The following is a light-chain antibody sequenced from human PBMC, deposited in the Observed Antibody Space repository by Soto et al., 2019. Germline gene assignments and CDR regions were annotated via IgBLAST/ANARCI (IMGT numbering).Light chain of an antibody. V-gene: IGLV2-23*01. CDR3: CSYAGSSTLYVV. CDR2: EGS. Sequence: ALTQPASVSGSPGQSITLSCTGTSSDVGSYNLVSWYQQHPGKAPKLMIYEGSKRPSGVSNRFSGSKSGNTASLTISGLQAEDEADYYCCSYAGSSTLYVVFGGGTKLTVL. J-gene: IGLJ2*01. CDR1: SSDVGSYNL.